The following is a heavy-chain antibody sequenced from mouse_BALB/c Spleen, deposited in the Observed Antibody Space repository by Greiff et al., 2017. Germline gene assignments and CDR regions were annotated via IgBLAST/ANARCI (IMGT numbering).Heavy chain of an antibody. V-gene: IGHV1-80*01. J-gene: IGHJ2*01. Sequence: VQLKESGAELVRPGSSVKISCKASGYAFSSYWMNWVKQRPGQGLEWIGQIYPGDGDTNYNGKFKGKATLTADKSSSTAYMQLSSLTSEDSAVYFCARRDWDYFDYWGQGTTLTVSS. CDR1: GYAFSSYW. D-gene: IGHD4-1*01. CDR3: ARRDWDYFDY. CDR2: IYPGDGDT.